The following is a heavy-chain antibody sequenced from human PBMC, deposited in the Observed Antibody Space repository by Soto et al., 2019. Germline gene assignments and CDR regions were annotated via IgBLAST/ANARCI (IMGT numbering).Heavy chain of an antibody. CDR1: GFTFSGYG. CDR3: ARDGVGATAFWGYLDY. J-gene: IGHJ4*02. CDR2: IRDDGRTI. V-gene: IGHV3-33*01. D-gene: IGHD3-16*01. Sequence: QVQLVESGGGVVQPGRSLSLSCVASGFTFSGYGMHWVRQAPGKGLEWVAIIRDDGRTIYYADSVRGRFAISRDNSKITLFLQMDSLGAEDTAVYYCARDGVGATAFWGYLDYWGQGALVTFSS.